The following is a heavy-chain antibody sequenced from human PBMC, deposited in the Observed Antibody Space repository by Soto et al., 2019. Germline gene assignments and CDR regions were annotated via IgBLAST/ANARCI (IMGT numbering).Heavy chain of an antibody. D-gene: IGHD4-17*01. CDR2: ISGSGGTT. J-gene: IGHJ4*02. CDR3: AKDLYGDFDY. CDR1: GFSFDNYA. Sequence: EEQLLESGGGLVQPGRSLRLSCAASGFSFDNYAMTWVRQAPGKGLEWVSTISGSGGTTYYADSVKGRFTISRDNSKNTLYLQMNSLRAEDTAVYYCAKDLYGDFDYWGQGALVTVSS. V-gene: IGHV3-23*01.